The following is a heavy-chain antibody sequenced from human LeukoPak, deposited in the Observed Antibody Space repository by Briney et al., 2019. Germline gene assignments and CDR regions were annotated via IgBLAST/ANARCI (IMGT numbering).Heavy chain of an antibody. J-gene: IGHJ4*02. CDR3: AKWGDYDILTGYYDSDY. CDR2: XXGRDSGT. V-gene: IGHV3-23*01. CDR1: GFIFSNYA. Sequence: GASLRLSCAASGFIFSNYAMSWVRQAPGKGLXXXXXXXGRDSGTYYADSVRGRFTVSRDDPKNTLYLQMNTLRAEDTAVYYCAKWGDYDILTGYYDSDYWGQGTLVTVSS. D-gene: IGHD3-9*01.